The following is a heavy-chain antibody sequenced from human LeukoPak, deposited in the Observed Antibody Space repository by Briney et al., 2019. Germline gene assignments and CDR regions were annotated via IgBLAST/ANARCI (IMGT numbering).Heavy chain of an antibody. CDR1: GFTFSSYS. V-gene: IGHV3-21*04. CDR2: ISSSSSYI. CDR3: ARGSSSWYYLDY. Sequence: GGSLRLSCAASGFTFSSYSMNWVRQAPGKGLEWVSSISSSSSYIYYADSVKGRFTISRDNSKNTLYLQMNSLRGEDTAVYYCARGSSSWYYLDYWGQGTLVTVSS. D-gene: IGHD6-13*01. J-gene: IGHJ4*02.